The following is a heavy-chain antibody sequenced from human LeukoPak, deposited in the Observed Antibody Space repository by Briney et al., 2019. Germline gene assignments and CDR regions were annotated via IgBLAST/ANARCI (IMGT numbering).Heavy chain of an antibody. CDR3: ARAAGYSSGWYNY. Sequence: SVKVSCKASGGTFSSYAISWVRQAPGQGLEWMGRIIPIFGTANYAQKFQGRVTMTRDTSTSTVYMELSSLRSEDTAVYYCARAAGYSSGWYNYWGQGTLVTVSS. J-gene: IGHJ4*02. CDR1: GGTFSSYA. D-gene: IGHD6-19*01. CDR2: IIPIFGTA. V-gene: IGHV1-69*05.